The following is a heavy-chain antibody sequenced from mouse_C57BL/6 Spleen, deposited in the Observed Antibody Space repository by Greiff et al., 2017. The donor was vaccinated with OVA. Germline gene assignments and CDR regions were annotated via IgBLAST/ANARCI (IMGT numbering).Heavy chain of an antibody. V-gene: IGHV1-26*01. CDR1: GYTFTDYY. D-gene: IGHD2-4*01. J-gene: IGHJ2*01. CDR3: ARFYDYDGVFDY. CDR2: INPNNGGT. Sequence: EVQLQQSGPELVKPGASVKISCKASGYTFTDYYMNWVKQSHGKSLEWIGDINPNNGGTSYNQKFKGKATLTVDKSSSTAYMELRSLTSEDSAVYYCARFYDYDGVFDYWGQGTTLTVSS.